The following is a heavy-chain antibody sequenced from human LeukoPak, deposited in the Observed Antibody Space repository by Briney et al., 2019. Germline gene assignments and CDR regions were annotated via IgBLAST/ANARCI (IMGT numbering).Heavy chain of an antibody. V-gene: IGHV5-51*01. D-gene: IGHD2-8*01. CDR2: IYPGDSDT. J-gene: IGHJ4*02. Sequence: KDGESLKISCKGSGYNFTNYWTDWVRQMPGKGLEWMGIIYPGDSDTRYSPSFQGQVTISADKSISTAYLQWSSPKASDTAMYYCARRTYGGFGGGYDYWGQGTLVTVSS. CDR1: GYNFTNYW. CDR3: ARRTYGGFGGGYDY.